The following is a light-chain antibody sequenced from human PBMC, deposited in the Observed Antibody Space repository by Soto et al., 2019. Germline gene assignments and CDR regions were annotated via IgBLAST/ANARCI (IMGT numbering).Light chain of an antibody. Sequence: EIVLTQSPGPLSLSPGERATLSCRASQSVSSSYLAWYRQKPGQSPRLLIYGASRRATGIPDRFSGSGSGTDFTLTMSRLEPEDFAVYYCHQYDSSPLTFGQGTKVEIK. CDR3: HQYDSSPLT. V-gene: IGKV3-20*01. CDR1: QSVSSSY. J-gene: IGKJ1*01. CDR2: GAS.